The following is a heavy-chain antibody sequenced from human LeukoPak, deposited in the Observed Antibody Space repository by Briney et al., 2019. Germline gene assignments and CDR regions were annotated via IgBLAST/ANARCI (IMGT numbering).Heavy chain of an antibody. J-gene: IGHJ4*02. CDR1: GFTFSSYV. CDR2: ISSSGNT. D-gene: IGHD6-13*01. Sequence: GGSLRLSCAASGFTFSSYVMHWVRQAPGKGLDWVSSISSSGNTYYADSVKGRFTISRDNSKNMLYLQMNSLRAEDTAVYYCVKGRISEDGLDFWGQGTLVTVSS. CDR3: VKGRISEDGLDF. V-gene: IGHV3-23*01.